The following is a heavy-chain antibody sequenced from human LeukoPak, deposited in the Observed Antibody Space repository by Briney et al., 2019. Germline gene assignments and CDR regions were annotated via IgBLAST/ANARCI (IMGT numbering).Heavy chain of an antibody. Sequence: SVKVSCKASGGTFISYAISWVRQAPGQGLEWMGGIIPIFGTANYAQKFQGRVTITADESTSTAYMELSSLGSEDTAVYYCARGRDGYNLSMDVWGQGTTVTVSS. D-gene: IGHD5-24*01. V-gene: IGHV1-69*13. J-gene: IGHJ6*02. CDR3: ARGRDGYNLSMDV. CDR2: IIPIFGTA. CDR1: GGTFISYA.